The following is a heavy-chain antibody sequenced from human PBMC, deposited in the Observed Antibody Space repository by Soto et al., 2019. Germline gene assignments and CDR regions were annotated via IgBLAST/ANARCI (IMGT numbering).Heavy chain of an antibody. Sequence: EVQLLESGGGLVQPGGSLRLSCAASGFTFSSYAMRWVRQAPVKGLEWVSAISGSGASTYYADSVKGRFTISRDNSKNTLSLPLHSLSADATAVYYFARPCRGSYSDYWGQGTMVTVSS. J-gene: IGHJ4*02. CDR3: ARPCRGSYSDY. CDR2: ISGSGAST. CDR1: GFTFSSYA. V-gene: IGHV3-23*01. D-gene: IGHD5-12*01.